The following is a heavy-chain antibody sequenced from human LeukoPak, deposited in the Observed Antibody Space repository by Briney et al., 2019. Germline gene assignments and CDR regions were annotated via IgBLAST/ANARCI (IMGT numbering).Heavy chain of an antibody. V-gene: IGHV4-34*01. CDR3: AGYNRKGFDH. CDR2: INHSGST. Sequence: SETLSLTCAVYGGSFSGYYWSWIRQPPGKGLEWIGEINHSGSTNYNPSLKSRVTISVDTSKNQFSLRLTSVTAADTAVYYCAGYNRKGFDHWGQGTLVTVSS. D-gene: IGHD1-1*01. J-gene: IGHJ4*02. CDR1: GGSFSGYY.